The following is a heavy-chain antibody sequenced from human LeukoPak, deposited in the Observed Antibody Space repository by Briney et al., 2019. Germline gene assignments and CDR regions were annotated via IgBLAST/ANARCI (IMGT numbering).Heavy chain of an antibody. J-gene: IGHJ4*02. D-gene: IGHD1-26*01. CDR2: ISGSGGST. CDR1: GFTFSSYA. Sequence: GGSLRLSCAASGFTFSSYAMSWVRQAPGKGLEWVSAISGSGGSTYYADSVKGRFTISRDSAKNTLYLQMNSLRAEDTAMYYCARDPGATSSFIFDYWGQGTLVTVSS. CDR3: ARDPGATSSFIFDY. V-gene: IGHV3-23*01.